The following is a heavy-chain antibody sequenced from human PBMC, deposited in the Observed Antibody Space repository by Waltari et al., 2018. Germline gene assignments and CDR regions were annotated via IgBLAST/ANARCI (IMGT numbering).Heavy chain of an antibody. CDR3: ARDPHDYGGNSGGYFDY. V-gene: IGHV4-59*01. J-gene: IGHJ4*02. D-gene: IGHD4-17*01. CDR2: IYYSGST. CDR1: GGSISSYY. Sequence: QVQLQESGPGLVKPSETLSLTCTVSGGSISSYYWSWIRPPPGKGLEWIGYIYYSGSTNYNPSLKSRVTISVDTSKNQFSLKLSSVTAADTAVYYCARDPHDYGGNSGGYFDYWGQGTLVTVSS.